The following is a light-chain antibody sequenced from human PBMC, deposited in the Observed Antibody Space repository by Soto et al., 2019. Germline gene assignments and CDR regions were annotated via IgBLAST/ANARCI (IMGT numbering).Light chain of an antibody. CDR2: GAS. CDR1: QSISSN. CDR3: QQYHKWPMT. J-gene: IGKJ5*01. Sequence: EIVMTQSPATLSVSPGERATLSCRASQSISSNLAWYQQKPGQAPRLLIYGASTRATGIPARFSGSGSGTEFTLTISSLQSEDVAVYYCQQYHKWPMTFGLGTRVEIK. V-gene: IGKV3-15*01.